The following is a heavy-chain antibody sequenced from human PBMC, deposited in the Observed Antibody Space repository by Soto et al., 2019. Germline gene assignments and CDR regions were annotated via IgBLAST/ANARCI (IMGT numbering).Heavy chain of an antibody. V-gene: IGHV1-46*03. D-gene: IGHD4-17*01. CDR2: INPSGGST. Sequence: PGQGLEWMGIINPSGGSTSYAQKFQGRVTMTRDTSTSTVYMELSSLRSEDTAVYYCARDSNDGDSVDYWGQGTLVTVSS. CDR3: ARDSNDGDSVDY. J-gene: IGHJ4*02.